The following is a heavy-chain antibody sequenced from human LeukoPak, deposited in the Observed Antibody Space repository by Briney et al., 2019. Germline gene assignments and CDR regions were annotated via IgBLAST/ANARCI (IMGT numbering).Heavy chain of an antibody. CDR3: AKGSYSSTLFDY. V-gene: IGHV3-23*01. J-gene: IGHJ4*02. CDR2: ISGGGGST. D-gene: IGHD6-13*01. CDR1: GFTFSSYA. Sequence: LPGGSLRLSCAASGFTFSSYAMSWVRQAPGKGLEWVSAISGGGGSTYYADSVKGRFTISRDNSKNTLYLQMNSLRAEDTAVYYCAKGSYSSTLFDYWGQGTLVTVSS.